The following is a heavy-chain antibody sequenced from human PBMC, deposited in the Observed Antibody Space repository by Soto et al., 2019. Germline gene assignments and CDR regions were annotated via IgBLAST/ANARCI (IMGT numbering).Heavy chain of an antibody. V-gene: IGHV1-18*01. CDR2: ISANNGNT. J-gene: IGHJ4*02. CDR1: GYTFTSYG. D-gene: IGHD1-26*01. CDR3: ARDRGSYALDY. Sequence: QVQLVQSGAEVKKPGASVKVSCKASGYTFTSYGISWVRQAPGQGLEWMGWISANNGNTNYAQKFQGRVTMTTDTSTSTARMELRSLRSDDTAVYYCARDRGSYALDYWGQGTLVTVSS.